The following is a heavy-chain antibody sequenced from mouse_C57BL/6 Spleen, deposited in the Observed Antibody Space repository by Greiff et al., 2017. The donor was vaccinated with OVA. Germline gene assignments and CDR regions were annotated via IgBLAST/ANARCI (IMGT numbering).Heavy chain of an antibody. Sequence: EVKVEESGEGLVKPGGSLKLSCAASGFTFSSYAMSWVRQTPEKRLEWVAYISSGGDYIYYADTVKGRFTISRDNARNTLYLQMSSLKSEDTAMYYCTRASYGSDYFDYWGQGTTLTVSS. V-gene: IGHV5-9-1*02. CDR1: GFTFSSYA. CDR2: ISSGGDYI. CDR3: TRASYGSDYFDY. J-gene: IGHJ2*01. D-gene: IGHD1-1*01.